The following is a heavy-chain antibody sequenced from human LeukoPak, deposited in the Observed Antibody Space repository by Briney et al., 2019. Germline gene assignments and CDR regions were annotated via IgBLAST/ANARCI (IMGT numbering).Heavy chain of an antibody. Sequence: SVKVSCKASGYTFTSYDINWVRQATGQGLEWMGWINPNSGNTGYAQKFQGRVTMTRNTSISTAYMELSSLRSEDTAVYYCARDPDYGDVDAFDIWGQGTMVTVSS. CDR2: INPNSGNT. CDR1: GYTFTSYD. D-gene: IGHD4-17*01. V-gene: IGHV1-8*01. CDR3: ARDPDYGDVDAFDI. J-gene: IGHJ3*02.